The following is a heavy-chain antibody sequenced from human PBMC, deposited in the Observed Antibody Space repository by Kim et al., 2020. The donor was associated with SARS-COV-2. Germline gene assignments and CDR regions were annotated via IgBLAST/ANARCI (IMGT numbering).Heavy chain of an antibody. Sequence: ASVKVSCKTSGHFFTRDSIHWVRQAPGQGLEWMGGIDCGNGNTIYSQKFQGRVTFTTDTSASTAYMELSFLRSEDSAVYYYLGGFYFDYWGQGTRVTVSS. CDR2: IDCGNGNT. CDR3: LGGFYFDY. J-gene: IGHJ4*02. CDR1: GHFFTRDS. V-gene: IGHV1-3*01. D-gene: IGHD3-16*01.